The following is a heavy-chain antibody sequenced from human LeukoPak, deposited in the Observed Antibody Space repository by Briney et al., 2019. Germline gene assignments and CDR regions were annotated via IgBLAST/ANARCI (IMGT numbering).Heavy chain of an antibody. V-gene: IGHV3-7*01. CDR1: GFTFNTHW. Sequence: GGSLRLSCAASGFTFNTHWMSWVRQAPGKGLEWVANIKQDGSEKYYVDSVKGRFTISRDNAKNSLYLQMNSLRAEDTAVYYCASRAHFWSGPGGWGQGTLVTVSS. J-gene: IGHJ4*02. CDR2: IKQDGSEK. D-gene: IGHD3-3*02. CDR3: ASRAHFWSGPGG.